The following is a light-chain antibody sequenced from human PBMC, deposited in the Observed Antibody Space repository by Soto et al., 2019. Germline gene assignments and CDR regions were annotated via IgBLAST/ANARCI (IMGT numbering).Light chain of an antibody. V-gene: IGKV3-11*01. CDR3: QQRSNWPG. CDR1: QSVTTY. CDR2: DAS. J-gene: IGKJ4*01. Sequence: DIVLTQSPATLSLSPGERATLSCRASQSVTTYLAWYQQKPGQAPRLLIYDASNRATGIPARFSGSGSGTDFTLTISSLEHEDSAVYYCQQRSNWPGFGGGTKVEI.